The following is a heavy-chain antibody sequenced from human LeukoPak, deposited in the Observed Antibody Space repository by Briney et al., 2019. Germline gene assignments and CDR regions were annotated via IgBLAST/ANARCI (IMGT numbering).Heavy chain of an antibody. CDR2: IYYSGST. D-gene: IGHD2-15*01. CDR1: GGSISSGGYY. V-gene: IGHV4-31*03. CDR3: ARGVGYCSGGSCYYYYGMDV. Sequence: SQTLSLTCTVSGGSISSGGYYWSWIRQHPGKGLEWIGYIYYSGSTYYNPSLKSRVTISVDTSKNQFSLKLSSVTAADTAVYYCARGVGYCSGGSCYYYYGMDVWGKGTTVTVSS. J-gene: IGHJ6*04.